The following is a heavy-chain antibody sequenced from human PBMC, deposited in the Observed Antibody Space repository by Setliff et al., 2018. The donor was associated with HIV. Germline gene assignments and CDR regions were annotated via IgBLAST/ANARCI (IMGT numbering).Heavy chain of an antibody. CDR1: GGSFSGYY. D-gene: IGHD1-1*01. J-gene: IGHJ4*02. Sequence: LSLTCAVYGGSFSGYYWSWIRQPPGKGLEWVSYISSSGSTIYYADSVKGRFTISRDNAKNSPFLQMNSLRAEDTAVYYCARDLDYYFDYWGQGTLVTVSS. CDR3: ARDLDYYFDY. CDR2: ISSSGSTI. V-gene: IGHV3-11*04.